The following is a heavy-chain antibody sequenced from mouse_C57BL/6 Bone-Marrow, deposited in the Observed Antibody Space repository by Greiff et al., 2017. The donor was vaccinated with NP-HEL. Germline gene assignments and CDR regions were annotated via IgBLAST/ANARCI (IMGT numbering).Heavy chain of an antibody. CDR3: TTELGRDY. J-gene: IGHJ2*01. CDR2: IDPENGDT. Sequence: QLQKSGGGRGRRGSSVRLSCTASGFNIKDDYMHWVKQRPEPFLDWIGWIDPENGDTEYASKFQGKATITADTSSNTAYLQLSSLTSEDTAVYYCTTELGRDYWGQGTTLTVSS. CDR1: GFNIKDDY. V-gene: IGHV14-4*01. D-gene: IGHD4-1*01.